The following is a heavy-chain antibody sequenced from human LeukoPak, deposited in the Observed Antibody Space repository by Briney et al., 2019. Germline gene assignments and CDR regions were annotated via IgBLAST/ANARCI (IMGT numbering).Heavy chain of an antibody. CDR1: GGSFSGYY. CDR3: ARDLWAHPPGLN. CDR2: INNSGST. D-gene: IGHD1-1*01. V-gene: IGHV4-34*01. J-gene: IGHJ4*02. Sequence: SETLSLTCAVYGGSFSGYYWTWIRQPPGKGLEWIGEINNSGSTNYNPSLKSRVTISVDTSKNQLSLKLTPVTAADTAVYFCARDLWAHPPGLNWGQGTLVTVSS.